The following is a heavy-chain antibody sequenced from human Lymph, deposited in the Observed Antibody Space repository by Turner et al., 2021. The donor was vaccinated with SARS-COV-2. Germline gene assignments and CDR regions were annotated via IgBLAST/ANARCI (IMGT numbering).Heavy chain of an antibody. V-gene: IGHV1-24*01. CDR1: GYTPPEVS. CDR3: ATGPYDFWSGPSPGYYGMDV. Sequence: QVQLVQSGAEVKKPGASVKVSCKVSGYTPPEVSMHWVRQAPGKGLEWMGGFDPEDGETIYAQKFQGRVTMTEDTSTDTAYMELSSLRSEDTAVYYCATGPYDFWSGPSPGYYGMDVWGQGTTVTVSS. CDR2: FDPEDGET. J-gene: IGHJ6*02. D-gene: IGHD3-3*01.